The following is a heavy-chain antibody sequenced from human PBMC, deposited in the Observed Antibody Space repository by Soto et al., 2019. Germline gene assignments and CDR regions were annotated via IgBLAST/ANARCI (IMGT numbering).Heavy chain of an antibody. J-gene: IGHJ6*02. Sequence: GGSLRLSCAASEFTFSSHSMNWVSQAPGKGLEWVSYISSSSSTIYYADSVKGRFTISRDNAKNSLYLQMNSLRDEDTAVYYCARQPAAKNYYGMDVWGQGTTVTVSS. CDR1: EFTFSSHS. CDR2: ISSSSSTI. V-gene: IGHV3-48*02. D-gene: IGHD2-2*01. CDR3: ARQPAAKNYYGMDV.